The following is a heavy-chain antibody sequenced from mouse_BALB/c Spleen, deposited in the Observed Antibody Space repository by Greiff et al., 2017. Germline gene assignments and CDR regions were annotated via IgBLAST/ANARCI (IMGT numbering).Heavy chain of an antibody. CDR1: GFTFSSYT. D-gene: IGHD1-1*01. Sequence: EVKLQESGGGLVKPGGSLKLSCAASGFTFSSYTMSWVRQTPEKRLEWVATISSGGGNTYYPDSVKGRFTISRDNAKNNLYLQMSSLRSEDTALYYCARITTGWYFDVWGAGTTVTVSS. V-gene: IGHV5-9*03. CDR3: ARITTGWYFDV. CDR2: ISSGGGNT. J-gene: IGHJ1*01.